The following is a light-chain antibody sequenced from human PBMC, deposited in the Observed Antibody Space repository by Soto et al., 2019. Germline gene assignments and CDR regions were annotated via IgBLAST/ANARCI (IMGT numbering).Light chain of an antibody. CDR3: QQHGSSPPIT. CDR1: QSVSSSY. CDR2: GAS. V-gene: IGKV3-20*01. Sequence: EIVLTQSPGTLSLSPGERATLSCRASQSVSSSYLAWYQQKPGQAPRLLIYGASSRATCIPDRFSGSRFGTDFTITIIRLEPEDFAVYYCQQHGSSPPITFGQGKRLEIK. J-gene: IGKJ5*01.